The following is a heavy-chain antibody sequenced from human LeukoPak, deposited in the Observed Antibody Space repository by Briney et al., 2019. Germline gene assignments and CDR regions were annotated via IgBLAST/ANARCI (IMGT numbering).Heavy chain of an antibody. V-gene: IGHV3-43D*03. Sequence: GGSLRLSCAASGFTFDDYAMHWVRQAPGKGLEWVSLISWDGGSTYYADSVKGRFTISRDNSKNSLYLQMNSLRAEDTALYYCAKGEGSYFSNYFDYWGQGTLVTVSS. CDR3: AKGEGSYFSNYFDY. J-gene: IGHJ4*02. D-gene: IGHD1-26*01. CDR2: ISWDGGST. CDR1: GFTFDDYA.